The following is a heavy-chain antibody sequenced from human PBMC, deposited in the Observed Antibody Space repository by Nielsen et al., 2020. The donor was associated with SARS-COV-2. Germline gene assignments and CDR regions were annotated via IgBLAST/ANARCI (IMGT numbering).Heavy chain of an antibody. CDR2: ISAYNGNT. CDR3: ARDPQEITIFGVVTRTRYYYGMDV. V-gene: IGHV1-18*01. CDR1: GYTFTSYG. J-gene: IGHJ6*02. Sequence: ASVKVSCKASGYTFTSYGISWVRQAPGQGLEWMGWISAYNGNTNYAQKLQGRVTMTTDTSTSTAYMELRSLRSDDTTVYYCARDPQEITIFGVVTRTRYYYGMDVWGQGTTVTVSS. D-gene: IGHD3-3*01.